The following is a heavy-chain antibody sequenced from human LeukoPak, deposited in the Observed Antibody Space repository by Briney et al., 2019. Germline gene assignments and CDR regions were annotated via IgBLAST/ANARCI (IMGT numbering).Heavy chain of an antibody. CDR1: GGSISSYY. CDR3: ARAGIAARRHAFDI. V-gene: IGHV4-59*01. J-gene: IGHJ3*02. Sequence: SETLSLTCTVSGGSISSYYWSWIRQPPGKGLEWIGYIYYSGSTNYNPSLKSRVTISVDTSKNQFSLKLSSVTAADTAVYYCARAGIAARRHAFDIWRQGTMVTVSS. CDR2: IYYSGST. D-gene: IGHD6-6*01.